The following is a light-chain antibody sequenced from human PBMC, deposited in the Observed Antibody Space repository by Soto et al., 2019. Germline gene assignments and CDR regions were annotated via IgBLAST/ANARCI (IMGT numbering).Light chain of an antibody. Sequence: DIQMTQSPSTLSASLGDRVTITCRASQSIRQWLAWYQHKPGKAPKLLIYKASTLDSGVPSRFSGSGSGTDFTLTISSLQPDDFATDYCQQYDRYSLSFGPGTKVEIK. J-gene: IGKJ3*01. CDR3: QQYDRYSLS. V-gene: IGKV1-5*03. CDR1: QSIRQW. CDR2: KAS.